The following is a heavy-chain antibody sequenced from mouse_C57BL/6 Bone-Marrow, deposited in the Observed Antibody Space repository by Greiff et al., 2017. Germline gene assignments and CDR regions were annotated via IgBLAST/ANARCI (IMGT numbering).Heavy chain of an antibody. J-gene: IGHJ2*01. CDR2: IYPGSGST. Sequence: VQLQQPGAELVKPGASVKMSCKASGYTFTSYWITWVKQRPGQGLEWIGDIYPGSGSTNYNEKFKSKATLTVDTSSSTAYMQLSSLTSEDSAVYYCARSGITPYYFDYWGQGTTLTVSS. D-gene: IGHD2-4*01. CDR1: GYTFTSYW. V-gene: IGHV1-55*01. CDR3: ARSGITPYYFDY.